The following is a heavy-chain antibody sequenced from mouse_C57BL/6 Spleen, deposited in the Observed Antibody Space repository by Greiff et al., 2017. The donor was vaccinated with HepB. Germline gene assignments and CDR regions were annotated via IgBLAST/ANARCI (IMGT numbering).Heavy chain of an antibody. J-gene: IGHJ2*01. V-gene: IGHV1-82*01. CDR3: AREGLGREDFDY. Sequence: VQLQQSGPELVKPGASVKISCKASGYAFSSSWMNWVKQRPGKGLEWIGRIYPGDGDTNYKGKFKGKATLTADKSSSTAYMQLSSLTSEDSAVYFCAREGLGREDFDYWGQGTTLTVSS. CDR2: IYPGDGDT. D-gene: IGHD4-1*01. CDR1: GYAFSSSW.